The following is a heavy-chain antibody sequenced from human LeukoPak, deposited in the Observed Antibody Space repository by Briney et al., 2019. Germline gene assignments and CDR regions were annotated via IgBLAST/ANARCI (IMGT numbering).Heavy chain of an antibody. Sequence: TLSLTCTVSGGSISSGGYYWSWIRQHPGKGLEWIGYIYYSGSTYYNPSLKSRVTISVDTSKNQFSLKLSSVTAADTAVYYCARVWYDSSAELYYFDYWGQGTLVTVSS. J-gene: IGHJ4*02. CDR2: IYYSGST. V-gene: IGHV4-31*03. D-gene: IGHD3-22*01. CDR3: ARVWYDSSAELYYFDY. CDR1: GGSISSGGYY.